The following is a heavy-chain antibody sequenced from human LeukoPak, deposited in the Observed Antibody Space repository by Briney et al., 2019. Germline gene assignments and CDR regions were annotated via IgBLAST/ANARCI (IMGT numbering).Heavy chain of an antibody. J-gene: IGHJ4*02. CDR1: GFTFSSYW. V-gene: IGHV3-21*01. Sequence: PGGSLRLSCAASGFTFSSYWMHWVRQAPGKGLEWVSSINNVASHIYYAGSVRGRFTISRDNAKNSVYLQMNSLRAEDTAVYYCTRDATYYLRYGYFDYWGQGTLVTVSS. D-gene: IGHD2/OR15-2a*01. CDR2: INNVASHI. CDR3: TRDATYYLRYGYFDY.